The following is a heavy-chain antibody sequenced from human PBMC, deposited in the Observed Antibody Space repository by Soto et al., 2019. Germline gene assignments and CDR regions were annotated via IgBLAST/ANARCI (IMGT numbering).Heavy chain of an antibody. CDR2: IYYSGST. V-gene: IGHV4-59*08. J-gene: IGHJ3*02. Sequence: SETLSLTCTVSGGSISSYYWSWIRQPPGKGLEWIGYIYYSGSTHYNPSLKSRVTISVDTSKNQFSLKLSSVTAADTAVYYCARHLWVGSSWYLGALDIWGQGTMVTVSS. CDR1: GGSISSYY. CDR3: ARHLWVGSSWYLGALDI. D-gene: IGHD6-13*01.